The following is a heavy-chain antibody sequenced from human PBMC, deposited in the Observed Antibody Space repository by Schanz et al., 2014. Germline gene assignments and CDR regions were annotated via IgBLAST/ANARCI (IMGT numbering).Heavy chain of an antibody. D-gene: IGHD4-17*01. CDR3: ARAPVTVGPYHYYMDV. Sequence: QVQLVQSGAEVKKPGSSVKVSCKASGGTFSSSTLTWVRQAPGQGLEWMGRIIPILDKTNYAQKFQGRVTMTADKSTSTAYMELSSLRSEDTAVYYCARAPVTVGPYHYYMDVWGKGTTXTVSS. CDR2: IIPILDKT. V-gene: IGHV1-69*08. J-gene: IGHJ6*03. CDR1: GGTFSSST.